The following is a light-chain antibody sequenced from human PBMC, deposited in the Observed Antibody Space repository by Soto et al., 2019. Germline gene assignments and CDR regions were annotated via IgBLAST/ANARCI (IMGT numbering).Light chain of an antibody. V-gene: IGLV2-23*01. J-gene: IGLJ1*01. Sequence: QSALTQPASVSGSPGQSITISCTGTSSDVGSYNLVSWYQQPPGKAPKLMIYEGSKRPSGVSNRFSGSKSGNTASLTISGLQAEDEADYYCCSYAGSSIFYVFGTGTKVTVL. CDR1: SSDVGSYNL. CDR3: CSYAGSSIFYV. CDR2: EGS.